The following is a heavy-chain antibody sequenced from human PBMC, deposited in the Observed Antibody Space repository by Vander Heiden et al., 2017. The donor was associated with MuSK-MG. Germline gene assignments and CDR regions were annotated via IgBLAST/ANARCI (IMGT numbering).Heavy chain of an antibody. CDR3: ARERAVQAALGNACDS. CDR2: ISTNTGSP. D-gene: IGHD2-2*01. Sequence: QVQLVQSGSELTKPGASGKVSCKASGYTFTTYAVNWVRQAPGQGREWMGWISTNTGSPTYAKGFKGRFVFSLDTSVSTAYLQISSLEAEDTAVDYGARERAVQAALGNACDSWGQGTRVTVSS. V-gene: IGHV7-4-1*02. J-gene: IGHJ3*02. CDR1: GYTFTTYA.